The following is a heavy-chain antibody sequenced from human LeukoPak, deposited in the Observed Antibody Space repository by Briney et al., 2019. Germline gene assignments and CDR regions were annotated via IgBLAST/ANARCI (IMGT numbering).Heavy chain of an antibody. D-gene: IGHD1-14*01. CDR2: IGPTGTDR. J-gene: IGHJ4*02. Sequence: GGSLRLSCAASGLTFSSCGFNWVRQAPGKGLEWVSSIGPTGTDRYYADSVRGRFTISRDNAKNSMYLQMDSLRDEDTAVYYCATETIGRHFDYWCQGTLLTVSS. CDR1: GLTFSSCG. CDR3: ATETIGRHFDY. V-gene: IGHV3-21*01.